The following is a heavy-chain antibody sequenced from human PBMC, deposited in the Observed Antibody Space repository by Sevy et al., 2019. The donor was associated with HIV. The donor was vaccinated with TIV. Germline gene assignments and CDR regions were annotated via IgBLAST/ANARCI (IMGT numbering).Heavy chain of an antibody. V-gene: IGHV4-59*13. CDR2: IYYSGST. J-gene: IGHJ5*02. CDR3: ARARFASRGWFNP. Sequence: SETLSLTCTVSGGSISSYYWSWIRQPPGKGLEWIGYIYYSGSTNYNPSLKSRVTISVDTSKNQFSLKLSSVTAADTAVYYCARARFASRGWFNPWGQGTLVTVSS. CDR1: GGSISSYY. D-gene: IGHD3-10*01.